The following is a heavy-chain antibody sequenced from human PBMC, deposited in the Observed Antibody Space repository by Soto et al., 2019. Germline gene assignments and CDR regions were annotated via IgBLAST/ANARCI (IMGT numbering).Heavy chain of an antibody. CDR2: ISYDGNNK. J-gene: IGHJ4*02. CDR1: GFSISNYA. D-gene: IGHD4-17*01. CDR3: ARGPSYSDSYFDH. Sequence: PGGSLRLSCAASGFSISNYAMSWVRQAPGKGLQWLAVISYDGNNKYYADSVEGRFTISRDNSKNTVYLQMNSLRLEDTAVYYCARGPSYSDSYFDHWGQGTLVTVSS. V-gene: IGHV3-30*03.